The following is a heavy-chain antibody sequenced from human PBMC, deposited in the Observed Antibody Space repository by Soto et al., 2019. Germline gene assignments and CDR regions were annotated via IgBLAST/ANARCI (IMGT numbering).Heavy chain of an antibody. CDR2: MNPNSGNT. Sequence: ASVNVSCKASGYTFTSYDINWVRQATGQGLEWMGWMNPNSGNTGYAQKFQGRVTMTRNTSISTAYMELSSLRSEDTAVYYCARGLLLLWFGESDFDYWGQGTLVTVSS. D-gene: IGHD3-10*01. CDR1: GYTFTSYD. J-gene: IGHJ4*02. CDR3: ARGLLLLWFGESDFDY. V-gene: IGHV1-8*01.